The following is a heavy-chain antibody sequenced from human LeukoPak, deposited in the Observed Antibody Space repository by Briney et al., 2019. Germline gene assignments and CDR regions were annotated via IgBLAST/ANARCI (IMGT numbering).Heavy chain of an antibody. CDR3: ATNYDSSGYYYYFQH. J-gene: IGHJ1*01. D-gene: IGHD3-22*01. V-gene: IGHV4-59*01. CDR2: IYYSGST. Sequence: SETLSLTCTVSGGSISSYYWSWIRQPPGKGLEWLGYIYYSGSTSYNPSLKSRVTISVDTSKNQFSLKLSSVTAADTAVYYCATNYDSSGYYYYFQHWGQGTLVTVSS. CDR1: GGSISSYY.